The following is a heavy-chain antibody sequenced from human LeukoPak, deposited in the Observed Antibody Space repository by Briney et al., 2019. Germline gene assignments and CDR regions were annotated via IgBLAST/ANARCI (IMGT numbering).Heavy chain of an antibody. V-gene: IGHV3-7*01. CDR1: GFTFSIYW. Sequence: PGGSLRLSCAASGFTFSIYWMNWVRQAPGKGLEWVAHIQQDGGEKYYVDSEKGRFTISRDNAKNSLFLQMNSLRAEDTAVYYCARDANYGDYDPVIYYMDVWGKGTTVTVSS. J-gene: IGHJ6*03. CDR2: IQQDGGEK. D-gene: IGHD4-17*01. CDR3: ARDANYGDYDPVIYYMDV.